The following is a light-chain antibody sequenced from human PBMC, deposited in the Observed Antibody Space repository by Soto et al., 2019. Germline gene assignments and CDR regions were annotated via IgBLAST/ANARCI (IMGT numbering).Light chain of an antibody. CDR3: QQHNQWPIT. J-gene: IGKJ5*01. V-gene: IGKV3D-15*01. Sequence: EIVITPFSATLSLSPGETGSLPCRASQSAGNFLAWYQQKPGQAPRLLIYYISTRATGIPARFSGSESGTEFTLTINSLQSEDSAVYYCQQHNQWPITFGQGTRLE. CDR1: QSAGNF. CDR2: YIS.